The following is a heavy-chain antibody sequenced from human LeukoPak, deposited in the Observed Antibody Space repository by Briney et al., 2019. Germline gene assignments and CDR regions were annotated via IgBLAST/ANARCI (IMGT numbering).Heavy chain of an antibody. Sequence: SETLSLTCAAYGGSFSGYYWSWIRQPPGKGLEWIGEINHSGSTNYNPSLKSRVTISVDTSKNQFSLKLSSVTAADTAVYYCARLRKRQQLYSVFNWFDPWGQGTLVTVSS. CDR1: GGSFSGYY. CDR3: ARLRKRQQLYSVFNWFDP. J-gene: IGHJ5*02. V-gene: IGHV4-34*01. D-gene: IGHD6-13*01. CDR2: INHSGST.